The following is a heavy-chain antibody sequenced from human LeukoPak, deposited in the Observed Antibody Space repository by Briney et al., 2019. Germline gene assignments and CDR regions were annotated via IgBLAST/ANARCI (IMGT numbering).Heavy chain of an antibody. CDR2: IRQDGSEK. Sequence: GGSLRLSCAASGFTFSSYCMSWVRQAPGKGLEWVANIRQDGSEKYYVDSVKGRFTISRDNAKNSLYLQMNSLRAEDTAVYYCAVVAGYQTRDIWGQGTMVTVSS. D-gene: IGHD2-2*01. CDR3: AVVAGYQTRDI. J-gene: IGHJ3*02. V-gene: IGHV3-7*01. CDR1: GFTFSSYC.